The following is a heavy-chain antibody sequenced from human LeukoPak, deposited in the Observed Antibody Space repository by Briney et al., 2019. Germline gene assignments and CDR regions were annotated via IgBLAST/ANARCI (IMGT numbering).Heavy chain of an antibody. CDR2: IKQDGSEK. CDR1: GFTFSSYW. D-gene: IGHD1-26*01. CDR3: ARDGSYYAFDI. J-gene: IGHJ3*02. Sequence: GGSLRLSCAASGFTFSSYWMSWVRQAPGKGLEWVANIKQDGSEKYYVDSVKGRFTISRDNSKNTLYLQMNSLRAEDTAVYYCARDGSYYAFDIWGQGTMVTVSS. V-gene: IGHV3-7*03.